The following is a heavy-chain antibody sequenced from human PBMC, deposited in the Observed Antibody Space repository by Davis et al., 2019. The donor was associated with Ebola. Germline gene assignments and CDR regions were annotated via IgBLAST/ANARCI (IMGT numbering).Heavy chain of an antibody. CDR1: GFTFSYYD. J-gene: IGHJ5*02. V-gene: IGHV3-13*01. CDR2: IGTIGGDT. D-gene: IGHD2-15*01. Sequence: PGGSLRLSCAASGFTFSYYDMQWVRQAAGKGLEWVSGIGTIGGDTNYADSVKGRFTISRDDAKNSLYLQMDSLRAGDTAIYYCARANSGCTGGGCFSGHWFDPWGQGTLVTVSS. CDR3: ARANSGCTGGGCFSGHWFDP.